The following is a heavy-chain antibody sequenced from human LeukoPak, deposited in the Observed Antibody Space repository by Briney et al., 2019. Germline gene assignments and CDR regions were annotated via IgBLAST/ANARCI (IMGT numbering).Heavy chain of an antibody. V-gene: IGHV1-8*01. J-gene: IGHJ4*02. CDR2: MNPNSGNT. D-gene: IGHD3-3*01. Sequence: ASVKVSCKASGYTFTSYDINWVRQATGQGLEWMGWMNPNSGNTGYAQKFRGRVTMTRNTSISTAYMELSSLRSEDTAVYYCARGIDFWSGTDYWGQGTLVTVSS. CDR1: GYTFTSYD. CDR3: ARGIDFWSGTDY.